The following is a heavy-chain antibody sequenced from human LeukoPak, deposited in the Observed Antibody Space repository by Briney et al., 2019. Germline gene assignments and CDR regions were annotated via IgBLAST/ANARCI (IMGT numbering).Heavy chain of an antibody. CDR3: AKARIAAAGTPVDY. V-gene: IGHV3-23*01. J-gene: IGHJ4*02. CDR2: ISGSGGST. CDR1: GFTFSSYA. D-gene: IGHD6-13*01. Sequence: GGSLRLPCAASGFTFSSYAMSWVRQAPGKGLEWVSAISGSGGSTYYADSVKGRFTISRDNSKNTLYLQMNSLRAEDTAVYYCAKARIAAAGTPVDYWGQGTLVTVSS.